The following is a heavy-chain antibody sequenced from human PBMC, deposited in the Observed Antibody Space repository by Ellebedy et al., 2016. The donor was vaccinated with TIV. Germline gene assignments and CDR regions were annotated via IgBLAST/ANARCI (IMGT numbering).Heavy chain of an antibody. CDR2: IKQAGSEK. CDR1: GFTFSDYS. D-gene: IGHD3-10*01. CDR3: ARDQGWAYPGSTRFDY. V-gene: IGHV3-7*01. Sequence: GESLKISCAASGFTFSDYSMSWVRQAPGKVLDWEANIKQAGSEKWYVASVKCRFTISRDNAKNSLYLQMSSLRAEDTAVYYCARDQGWAYPGSTRFDYWGQGTLVTVSS. J-gene: IGHJ4*03.